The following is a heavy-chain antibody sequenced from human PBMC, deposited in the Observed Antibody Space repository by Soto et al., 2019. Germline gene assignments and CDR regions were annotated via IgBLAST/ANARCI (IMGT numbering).Heavy chain of an antibody. D-gene: IGHD1-20*01. J-gene: IGHJ3*02. CDR1: GYTFSGYY. V-gene: IGHV1-2*02. CDR2: INPNTDVT. CDR3: ARDLWGNWNHIDAFDI. Sequence: VKVSCKASGYTFSGYYMHWVRQAPGQGLEWMGWINPNTDVTNYAQRFQGRVTMTRDTSITTAYMELSRLRSDDTAVYYCARDLWGNWNHIDAFDIWGPGTTVTVSS.